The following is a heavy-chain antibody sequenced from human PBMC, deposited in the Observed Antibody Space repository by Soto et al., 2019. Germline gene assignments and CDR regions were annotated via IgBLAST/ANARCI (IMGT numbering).Heavy chain of an antibody. CDR2: IYDSRST. V-gene: IGHV4-30-4*01. Sequence: QVQLQESGPGLVKPSQTLSLTCTVSGGSISRGDYYWSWIRQPPGKGLEWIGYIYDSRSTYYNPSPRHRVTISVDTSKNRFSLKLSSVTAADTAVYYCARALAAEGAFDIWGQGTMVTVSS. J-gene: IGHJ3*02. CDR3: ARALAAEGAFDI. D-gene: IGHD3-3*02. CDR1: GGSISRGDYY.